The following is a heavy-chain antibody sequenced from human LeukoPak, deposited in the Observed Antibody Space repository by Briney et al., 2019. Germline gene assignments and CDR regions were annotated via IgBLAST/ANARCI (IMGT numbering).Heavy chain of an antibody. V-gene: IGHV3-21*01. CDR1: GFTFSSYS. CDR3: ARDTPTHVLCSGGSCYLPRHSGYDYGYYYYYMDV. J-gene: IGHJ6*03. CDR2: ISSSSSYI. D-gene: IGHD2-15*01. Sequence: PGGSLRLSCAASGFTFSSYSMNWVRQAPGKGLEWVSSISSSSSYIYYADSVKGRFTISRDNAKNSLYLQMNSLRAEDTAVYYCARDTPTHVLCSGGSCYLPRHSGYDYGYYYYYMDVWGKGTTVTVSS.